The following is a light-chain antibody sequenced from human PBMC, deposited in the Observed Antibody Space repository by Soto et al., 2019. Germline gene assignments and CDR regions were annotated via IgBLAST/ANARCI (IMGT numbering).Light chain of an antibody. V-gene: IGKV3-20*01. CDR2: SAS. CDR3: QHYGTSPST. CDR1: HSISGTY. J-gene: IGKJ1*01. Sequence: DIVLSQSLATLSFSPGERATLSCRASHSISGTYLAWYQQKPGQAPRLLIYSASTRATGIPGRFSGSGSGTDFTLTISRLEPEDIAVYYCQHYGTSPSTFGRGTKVDIK.